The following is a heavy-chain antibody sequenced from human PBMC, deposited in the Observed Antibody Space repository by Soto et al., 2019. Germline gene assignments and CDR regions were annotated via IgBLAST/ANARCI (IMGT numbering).Heavy chain of an antibody. D-gene: IGHD6-19*01. Sequence: EVQLVESGGGLVKPGGSLRLSCAASGFTFSSYSMNWVRQAPGKGLEWVSSISSSSSYIYYADSVKGRFTISGDNAKNSLYLQMNSLRAEDTAVYYCARDSSGWYDYYYYGMDVWGQGTTVTVSS. CDR2: ISSSSSYI. CDR1: GFTFSSYS. V-gene: IGHV3-21*01. CDR3: ARDSSGWYDYYYYGMDV. J-gene: IGHJ6*02.